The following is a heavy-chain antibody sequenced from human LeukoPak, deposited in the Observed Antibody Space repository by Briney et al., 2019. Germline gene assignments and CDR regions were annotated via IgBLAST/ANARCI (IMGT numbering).Heavy chain of an antibody. CDR1: GITFSSYA. CDR2: ISASERTT. J-gene: IGHJ4*02. Sequence: AGGSLRLSCAASGITFSSYAMNWVRQPPGKGLEWVSGISASERTTSYAYSVKGRFTISRDNAKTSLNLQMNSLRAEDTAVYYCARGGLYCSSTTCYAATFDYWGQGALVTVSS. D-gene: IGHD2-2*01. CDR3: ARGGLYCSSTTCYAATFDY. V-gene: IGHV3-23*01.